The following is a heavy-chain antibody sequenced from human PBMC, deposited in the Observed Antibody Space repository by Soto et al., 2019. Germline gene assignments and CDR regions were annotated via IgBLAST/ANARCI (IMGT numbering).Heavy chain of an antibody. Sequence: EVQLVESGGGLVQPGGSLRLSCVASGFTFRTYWMAWVRQAPEKGLEWVANIKYDESEKYYVDSVKGRFTVSRDNARNLLFVQMNSLRAEDTAVYYCARVRTEIYYGMDVWGQGTTVTVSS. CDR1: GFTFRTYW. J-gene: IGHJ6*02. CDR3: ARVRTEIYYGMDV. V-gene: IGHV3-7*05. CDR2: IKYDESEK.